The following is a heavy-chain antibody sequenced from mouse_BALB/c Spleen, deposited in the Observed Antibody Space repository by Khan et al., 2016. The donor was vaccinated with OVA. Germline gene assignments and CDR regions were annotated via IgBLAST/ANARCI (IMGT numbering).Heavy chain of an antibody. CDR1: GDSISSGY. J-gene: IGHJ3*01. Sequence: EVQLQESGPSLVQPSQTLSLTCSVTGDSISSGYWSWIRKFPGNKLEYMGYMISSGYTYYNPSLKSRISITRHTSKNQYYLQLTSVTTEDTATYYCARSTYRYGFAYWGQGTLVTVSA. D-gene: IGHD2-14*01. CDR3: ARSTYRYGFAY. CDR2: MISSGYT. V-gene: IGHV3-8*02.